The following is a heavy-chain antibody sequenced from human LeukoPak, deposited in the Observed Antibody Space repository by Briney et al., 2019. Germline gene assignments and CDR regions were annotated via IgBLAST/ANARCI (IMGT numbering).Heavy chain of an antibody. V-gene: IGHV3-21*01. Sequence: GGTLRLSCAASGFTLSNYAMNWVRQAPGKGLEWVSSISSSSSNIYYADSVKGRFTISRDNAKNSLYLQMNSLTVEDTAVYYCARCTTGRTFGSLREIKRSREIDYWGQGTLVTVSS. CDR2: ISSSSSNI. CDR3: ARCTTGRTFGSLREIKRSREIDY. D-gene: IGHD1-1*01. J-gene: IGHJ4*02. CDR1: GFTLSNYA.